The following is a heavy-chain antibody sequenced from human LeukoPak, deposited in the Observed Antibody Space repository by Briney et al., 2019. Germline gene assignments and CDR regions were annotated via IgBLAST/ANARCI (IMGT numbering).Heavy chain of an antibody. D-gene: IGHD2-2*01. CDR1: GFIFSSYT. Sequence: GGSLRLSCAASGFIFSSYTINWVRQAPGKGLEWVSSITSGYTYYTDSVKGRFTISRDNAKNSLYLQMNSLRAEDTAVYYCAREGDCSSTSCYFPTYYYYYMDVWGKGTTVTVSS. V-gene: IGHV3-21*01. J-gene: IGHJ6*03. CDR3: AREGDCSSTSCYFPTYYYYYMDV. CDR2: ITSGYT.